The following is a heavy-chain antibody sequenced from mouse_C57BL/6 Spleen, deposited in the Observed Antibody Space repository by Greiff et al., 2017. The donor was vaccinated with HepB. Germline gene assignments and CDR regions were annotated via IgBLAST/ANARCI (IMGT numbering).Heavy chain of an antibody. CDR1: GYTFTSYW. J-gene: IGHJ3*01. V-gene: IGHV1-50*01. CDR2: IDPSDSYT. Sequence: VQLQQSGAELVKPGASVKLSCKASGYTFTSYWMQWVKQRPGQGLEWIGEIDPSDSYTNYNQKFKGKATLTVDTSSSTAYMQLSSLTSEDSAVYYCARRGRSAWFAYWGQGTLVTVSA. CDR3: ARRGRSAWFAY.